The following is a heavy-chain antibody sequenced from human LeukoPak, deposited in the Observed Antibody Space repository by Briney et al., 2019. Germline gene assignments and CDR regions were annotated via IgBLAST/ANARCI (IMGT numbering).Heavy chain of an antibody. CDR3: ARDMAAADQKSDYYYYGMDV. CDR1: GFTFSDYY. Sequence: GGSLRLSCAASGFTFSDYYMSWIRQAAGKGLEWDSYISSSGSTIYYADSVKGRFTISRDNAKNSLYLQMNSLRAEDTAVYYCARDMAAADQKSDYYYYGMDVWGQGTTVTVSS. V-gene: IGHV3-11*01. J-gene: IGHJ6*02. CDR2: ISSSGSTI. D-gene: IGHD6-13*01.